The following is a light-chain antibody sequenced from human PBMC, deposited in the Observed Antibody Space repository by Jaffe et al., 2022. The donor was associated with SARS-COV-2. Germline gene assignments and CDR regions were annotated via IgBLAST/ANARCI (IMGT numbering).Light chain of an antibody. CDR2: GAS. Sequence: EIVMTQSPATLSLSPGERATLSCRASQSIANNLAWYQQRPGQAPRFLIYGASTRATGIPARFSGSGSGTEFTLTISSLQSEDFAVYYCQQYDNWPRTFGQGTKVEIK. CDR1: QSIANN. CDR3: QQYDNWPRT. J-gene: IGKJ1*01. V-gene: IGKV3-15*01.